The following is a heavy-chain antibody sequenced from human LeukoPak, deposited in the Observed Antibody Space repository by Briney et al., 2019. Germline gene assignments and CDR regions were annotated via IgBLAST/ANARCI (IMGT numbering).Heavy chain of an antibody. CDR1: GGSFSGYY. Sequence: SETLSDSCAVYGGSFSGYYWSWIRQPPGKGLEWIGEINHSGSTNYNPSLKSRGAISVDTSKNQFSLKLSSVTAADTAVYYCARGPPGYYDSSGYAPIRHWGQG. D-gene: IGHD3-22*01. J-gene: IGHJ1*01. V-gene: IGHV4-34*01. CDR2: INHSGST. CDR3: ARGPPGYYDSSGYAPIRH.